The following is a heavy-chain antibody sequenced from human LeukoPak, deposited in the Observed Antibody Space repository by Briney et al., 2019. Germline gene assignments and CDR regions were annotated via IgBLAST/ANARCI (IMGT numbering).Heavy chain of an antibody. CDR2: IYYSGST. CDR3: ASGGYSYGDAFDI. J-gene: IGHJ3*02. D-gene: IGHD5-18*01. V-gene: IGHV4-39*07. CDR1: GGSISSSSYY. Sequence: SETLSLTCSVSGGSISSSSYYWGWIRQPPGKGLEWIASIYYSGSTFYNPSLESRVTISLDTSKNQFSLKLTSVTAADTAVYYCASGGYSYGDAFDIWGQGTMVTVSS.